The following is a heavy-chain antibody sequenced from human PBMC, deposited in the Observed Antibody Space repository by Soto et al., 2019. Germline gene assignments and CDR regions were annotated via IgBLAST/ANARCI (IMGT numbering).Heavy chain of an antibody. CDR3: ARETIHSYGNYGLDV. D-gene: IGHD5-18*01. CDR1: GYTFTDYY. CDR2: INPNSGGT. J-gene: IGHJ6*02. V-gene: IGHV1-2*04. Sequence: ASVKVSCKPSGYTFTDYYMNWGRQAAGQGLEWMGWINPNSGGTNYAQNFQGWVTMTRDTSISTVYMEVSRLRSDDTAVYYCARETIHSYGNYGLDVWGQGTTVTVSS.